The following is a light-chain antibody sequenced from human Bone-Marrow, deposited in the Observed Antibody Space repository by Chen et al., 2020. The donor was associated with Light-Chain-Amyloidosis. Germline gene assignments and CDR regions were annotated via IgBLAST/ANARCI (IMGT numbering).Light chain of an antibody. CDR2: RDT. CDR1: DLPTKY. Sequence: SYDLTQPPSVSVSPGQTARLHGSGDDLPTKYAYWYQQKPGQAPVLVIHRDTERPSGISERFSGSSSGTTATLTISGVQAEDEADYHCQSADSSGTYEVIFGGGTKLTVL. CDR3: QSADSSGTYEVI. J-gene: IGLJ2*01. V-gene: IGLV3-25*03.